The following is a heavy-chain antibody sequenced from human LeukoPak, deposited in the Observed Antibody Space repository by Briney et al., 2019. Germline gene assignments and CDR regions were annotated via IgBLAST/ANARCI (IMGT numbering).Heavy chain of an antibody. Sequence: GSLRLSCSVSGFPFSTYVMHWVRPAPGKGLEYVSAISSNGDNTYYADSVKGRFTISRDNSKNTLYLQMSSLRADDTAVYYCVRGTGYWGQGTLVTVSS. CDR3: VRGTGY. CDR2: ISSNGDNT. V-gene: IGHV3-64D*06. J-gene: IGHJ4*02. CDR1: GFPFSTYV.